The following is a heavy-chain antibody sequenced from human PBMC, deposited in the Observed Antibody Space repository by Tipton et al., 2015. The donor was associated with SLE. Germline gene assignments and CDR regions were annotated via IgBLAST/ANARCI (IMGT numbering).Heavy chain of an antibody. CDR1: GGSISSSSYY. CDR3: AETGGKNGDPAS. Sequence: TLSLTCTVSGGSISSSSYYWGWIRQPPGKGLEWIGSIYYSGSTYYNPSLKSRVTISVDTSKNQFSLKLSSVTAADTAVYYCAETGGKNGDPASWGQGTLVTVSS. V-gene: IGHV4-39*01. CDR2: IYYSGST. D-gene: IGHD4-17*01. J-gene: IGHJ5*02.